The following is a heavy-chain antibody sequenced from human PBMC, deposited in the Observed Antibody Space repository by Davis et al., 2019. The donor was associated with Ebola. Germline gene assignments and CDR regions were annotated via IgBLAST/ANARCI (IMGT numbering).Heavy chain of an antibody. J-gene: IGHJ4*02. D-gene: IGHD2-21*02. Sequence: PGGSLRLSCAASGFTFSNAWMTWVRQAPGKGLEWVGRIKRITDGETTDYAAPVKGRFTISRDDSKNTLYVQMNSLKTDDTAVYYCTTSSGIRSTSWQPYLWGQGTLVTVSS. V-gene: IGHV3-15*01. CDR3: TTSSGIRSTSWQPYL. CDR2: IKRITDGETT. CDR1: GFTFSNAW.